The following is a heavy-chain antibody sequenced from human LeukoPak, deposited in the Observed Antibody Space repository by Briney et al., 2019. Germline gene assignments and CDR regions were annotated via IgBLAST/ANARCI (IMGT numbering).Heavy chain of an antibody. V-gene: IGHV4-38-2*02. Sequence: SETLSLTCTVSGYSISSGYYWGWIRQPPGKGLEWIGSIYHSGSTYYNPSLKSRVTISVDTSKNQFSLKLSSVTAADTAVYYCARAEFPTDAFDIWGQGTMVTVSS. J-gene: IGHJ3*02. CDR3: ARAEFPTDAFDI. CDR2: IYHSGST. CDR1: GYSISSGYY. D-gene: IGHD1-14*01.